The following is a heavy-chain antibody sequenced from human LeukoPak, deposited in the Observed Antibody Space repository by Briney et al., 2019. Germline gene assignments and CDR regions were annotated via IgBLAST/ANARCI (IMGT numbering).Heavy chain of an antibody. CDR2: INSDGSST. CDR3: ARVPPPSSTSFTFDY. D-gene: IGHD2-2*01. J-gene: IGHJ4*02. V-gene: IGHV3-74*01. CDR1: GFTFSSYW. Sequence: GGSLRLSCAASGFTFSSYWMHWVRQAPGKGLVWVSRINSDGSSTSYADSVKGRFTISRDNAKNTLYLQMNSLRAEDTAGYYCARVPPPSSTSFTFDYWGQGTLVTVSS.